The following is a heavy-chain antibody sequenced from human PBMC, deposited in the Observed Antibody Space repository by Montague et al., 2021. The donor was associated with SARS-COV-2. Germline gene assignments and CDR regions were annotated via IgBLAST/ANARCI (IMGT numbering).Heavy chain of an antibody. CDR3: ARGNRIAVAGTDLDD. J-gene: IGHJ4*02. CDR2: IYYSGST. V-gene: IGHV4-39*07. CDR1: GGSISTSPYF. Sequence: SETLSLTCTVSGGSISTSPYFWGWIRQPPGKGLEWIGCIYYSGSTYYNPSLKSRVAISIDTSENQFSLKLSSVTAADTAVYYCARGNRIAVAGTDLDDWGQGTLVTVSS. D-gene: IGHD6-19*01.